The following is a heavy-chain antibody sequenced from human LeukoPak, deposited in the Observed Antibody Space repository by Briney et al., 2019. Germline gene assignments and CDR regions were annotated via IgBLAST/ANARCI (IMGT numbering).Heavy chain of an antibody. CDR1: GFTFTSSA. Sequence: SVKVSCKASGFTFTSSAMQWVRQARGQRLEWIGWIVVGSGNTNYAQKFQERVTITRDMSTSTAYMELSSLRSEDTAVYYCAAFPNCTNGVCFDYWGQGALVTVSS. CDR2: IVVGSGNT. J-gene: IGHJ4*02. CDR3: AAFPNCTNGVCFDY. D-gene: IGHD2-8*01. V-gene: IGHV1-58*02.